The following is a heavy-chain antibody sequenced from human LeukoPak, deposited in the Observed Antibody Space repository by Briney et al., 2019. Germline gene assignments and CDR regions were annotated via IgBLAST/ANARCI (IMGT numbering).Heavy chain of an antibody. Sequence: PGGSLRLSCAASGFTFSDYYMSWIRQAPGKGLEWVSYISSSGSTIHYADSVKGRFTISRDNAKDSLYLQMNSLRAEDTAVYYCARDRGYYYDSSGYTFDYWGQGTLVTVSS. V-gene: IGHV3-11*01. CDR2: ISSSGSTI. CDR1: GFTFSDYY. D-gene: IGHD3-22*01. CDR3: ARDRGYYYDSSGYTFDY. J-gene: IGHJ4*02.